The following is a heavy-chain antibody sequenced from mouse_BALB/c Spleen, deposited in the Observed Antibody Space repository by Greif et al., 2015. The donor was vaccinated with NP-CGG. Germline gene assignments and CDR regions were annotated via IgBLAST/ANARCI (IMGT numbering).Heavy chain of an antibody. CDR3: ARRTGTEAMDY. D-gene: IGHD4-1*01. J-gene: IGHJ4*01. V-gene: IGHV1-84*02. Sequence: QVQLKESGPELVKPGASVKISCKASGYAFTDYYINWVKQKPGQGLEWIGWIYPGSGNTKYNEKFKGKATLTVDTSSSTAYMQLSSLTSEDTAVYFCARRTGTEAMDYWGQGTSVTVSP. CDR1: GYAFTDYY. CDR2: IYPGSGNT.